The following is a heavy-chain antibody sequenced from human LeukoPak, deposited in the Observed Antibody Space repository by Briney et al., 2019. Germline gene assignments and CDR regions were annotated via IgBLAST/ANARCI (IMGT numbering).Heavy chain of an antibody. CDR1: GFTFSDYY. CDR2: IYYSGST. J-gene: IGHJ3*02. V-gene: IGHV4-30-4*08. D-gene: IGHD2-15*01. CDR3: ARRGKGGRAFDI. Sequence: KPGGSLRLSCAASGFTFSDYYMSWIRQPPGKGLEWIGYIYYSGSTYYNPSLKSRVTISVDTSKNQFSLKLSSVTAADTAVYYCARRGKGGRAFDIWGQGTMVTVSS.